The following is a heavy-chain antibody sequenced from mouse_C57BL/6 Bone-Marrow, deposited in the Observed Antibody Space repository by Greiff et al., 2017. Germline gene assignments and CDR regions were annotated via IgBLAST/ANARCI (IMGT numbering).Heavy chain of an antibody. CDR2: IRLKSDNYAT. CDR3: SSYDCFAY. CDR1: GFTFSNYW. D-gene: IGHD2-4*01. Sequence: DVQLVESGGGLVQPGGSMKLSCVASGFTFSNYWMNWVRQSPEKGLEWVAQIRLKSDNYATHYAESVKGRFTISRDDSKSSVYLQMNNLRAEDTGIYYCSSYDCFAYWGQGTLVTVSA. J-gene: IGHJ3*01. V-gene: IGHV6-3*01.